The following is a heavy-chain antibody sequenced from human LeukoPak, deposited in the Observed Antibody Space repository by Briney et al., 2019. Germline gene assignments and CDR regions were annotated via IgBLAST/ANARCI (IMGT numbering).Heavy chain of an antibody. J-gene: IGHJ4*02. D-gene: IGHD5-18*01. V-gene: IGHV3-23*01. CDR3: AKVGGGNTAMTY. CDR2: ISGSGDST. CDR1: GFTFSSYG. Sequence: GGSLRLSCAASGFTFSSYGMSWVRQAPGKGLEWVSAISGSGDSTYYADSVKGRFTISRDNSKSTLYLQMNSLRAEDTGVYYCAKVGGGNTAMTYWGQGTLVTVSS.